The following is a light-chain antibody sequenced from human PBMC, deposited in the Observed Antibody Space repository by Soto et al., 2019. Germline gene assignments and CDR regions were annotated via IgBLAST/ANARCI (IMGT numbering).Light chain of an antibody. CDR3: QQYNTYST. V-gene: IGKV3D-15*01. J-gene: IGKJ5*01. CDR1: QSFSTN. Sequence: EVLMTQSPATLSVSPGERATLSCGASQSFSTNYLAWYQQKPGQAPRLLIYDASNRATGIPARFSGSGSGTEFTLTISSLQPDDFATYYCQQYNTYSTFGQGTRLEI. CDR2: DAS.